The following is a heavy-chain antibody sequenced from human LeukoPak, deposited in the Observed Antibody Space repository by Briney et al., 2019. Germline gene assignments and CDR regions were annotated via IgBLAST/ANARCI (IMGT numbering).Heavy chain of an antibody. D-gene: IGHD1-26*01. CDR3: ARAGGSYYGSGYFQH. J-gene: IGHJ1*01. Sequence: SETLSLTCTVSGGSISSHYWSWIRQPPGKGLEWIGYIYYSGSTNYNPSLKSRVTISVDTSKNQFSLKLSSVTAADTAVYYCARAGGSYYGSGYFQHWGQGTLVTVSS. CDR1: GGSISSHY. V-gene: IGHV4-59*11. CDR2: IYYSGST.